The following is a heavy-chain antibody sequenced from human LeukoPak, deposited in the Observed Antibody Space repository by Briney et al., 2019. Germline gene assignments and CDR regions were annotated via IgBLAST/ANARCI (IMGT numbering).Heavy chain of an antibody. Sequence: GGSLRLSCEVSGFTVSRHFMSWVRQAPGKGLDWVSVLYDDGTTHYADSVKGRFTISRDTSQNILYLEMNSLRADDTAVYYCARELLYHYYEYWGQGTRVTVSA. V-gene: IGHV3-53*01. J-gene: IGHJ4*02. D-gene: IGHD2-2*01. CDR2: LYDDGTT. CDR3: ARELLYHYYEY. CDR1: GFTVSRHF.